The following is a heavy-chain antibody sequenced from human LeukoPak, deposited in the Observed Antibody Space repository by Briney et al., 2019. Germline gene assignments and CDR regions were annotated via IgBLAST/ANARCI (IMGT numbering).Heavy chain of an antibody. V-gene: IGHV1-46*01. Sequence: ASVKVSCKASGYTFTSYYMHWVRQAPGQGPEWMGIINPSGGSTSYAQKFQGRVTMTRDTSTSTVYMELSSLRSEDTAVYYCARVRGDYYFDYWGQGTLVSVSS. J-gene: IGHJ4*02. CDR2: INPSGGST. CDR3: ARVRGDYYFDY. D-gene: IGHD3-16*01. CDR1: GYTFTSYY.